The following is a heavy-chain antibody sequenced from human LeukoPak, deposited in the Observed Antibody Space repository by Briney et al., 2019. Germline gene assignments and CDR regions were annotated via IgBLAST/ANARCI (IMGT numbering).Heavy chain of an antibody. D-gene: IGHD6-19*01. CDR1: GYSISSGYC. CDR2: IYHSGST. V-gene: IGHV4-38-2*02. Sequence: SETLSLTCTVSGYSISSGYCWGWIRQPPGKGLEWIGSIYHSGSTYYNPSLKSRVTISVDTSKNQFSLKLSSVTAADTAVYYCARAGAGAVRFDPWGQGTLVTVSS. J-gene: IGHJ5*02. CDR3: ARAGAGAVRFDP.